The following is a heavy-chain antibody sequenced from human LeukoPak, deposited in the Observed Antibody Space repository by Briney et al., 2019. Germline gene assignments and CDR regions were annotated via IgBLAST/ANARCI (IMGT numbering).Heavy chain of an antibody. CDR3: ARDRDTTLIHDAFDI. CDR1: GFTFSSYS. V-gene: IGHV3-21*01. Sequence: GGSLRLSCAASGFTFSSYSTNWVRQAPGKGLEWVSSISSGSGYISYADSVKGRFTISRDNDKNSLYLQMNSLRAEDTAVYYCARDRDTTLIHDAFDIWGQGTMVTVSS. D-gene: IGHD1-1*01. CDR2: ISSGSGYI. J-gene: IGHJ3*02.